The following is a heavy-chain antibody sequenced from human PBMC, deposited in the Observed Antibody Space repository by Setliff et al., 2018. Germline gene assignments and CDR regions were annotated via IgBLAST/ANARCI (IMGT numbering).Heavy chain of an antibody. V-gene: IGHV4-39*01. J-gene: IGHJ4*02. CDR1: GDSMNSGVYY. CDR2: IYSGGTT. CDR3: ARTGTYRYFDY. Sequence: TLSLTCKVSGDSMNSGVYYWAWIRQPPGKGLEWIGRIYSGGTTYYNSSLKGRVTISVDTSKSQFSLRLNSVTAADTAVYYCARTGTYRYFDYWGRGTLVTVSS. D-gene: IGHD1-1*01.